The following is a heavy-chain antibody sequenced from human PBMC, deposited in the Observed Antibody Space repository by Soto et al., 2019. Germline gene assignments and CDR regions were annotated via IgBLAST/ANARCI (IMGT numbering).Heavy chain of an antibody. CDR3: ARETQQPYYYYGMDV. CDR1: GFTFSSYA. CDR2: ISYDGSNK. J-gene: IGHJ6*02. V-gene: IGHV3-30-3*01. Sequence: QVQLVESGGGVVQPGRSLRLSCAASGFTFSSYAMHWVHQAPGKGLEWVAVISYDGSNKYYADSVKGRFTISRDNSKNTLYLQMNSLRAEDTAVYYCARETQQPYYYYGMDVWGQGTTVTVSS. D-gene: IGHD6-13*01.